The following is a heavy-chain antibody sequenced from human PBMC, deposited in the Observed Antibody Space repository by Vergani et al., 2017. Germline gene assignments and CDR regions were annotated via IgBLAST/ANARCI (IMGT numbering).Heavy chain of an antibody. D-gene: IGHD2/OR15-2a*01. J-gene: IGHJ6*02. CDR3: ARDHEENIRVHYYGMDV. CDR2: ISSSSSYI. V-gene: IGHV3-21*01. CDR1: GFTFSSYS. Sequence: EVQLVESGGGLVKPGGSLRLSCAASGFTFSSYSMNWVRQAPGKGLEWVSSISSSSSYIYYADSVKGRFTISRDNAKNSLYLQMNSLRAEDTAVYYCARDHEENIRVHYYGMDVWGQGTTVTVSS.